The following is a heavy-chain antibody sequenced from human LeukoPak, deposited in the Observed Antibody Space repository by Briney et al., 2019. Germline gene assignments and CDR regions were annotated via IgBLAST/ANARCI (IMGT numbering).Heavy chain of an antibody. CDR1: GFTFSSYS. Sequence: GGSLRLSCAASGFTFSSYSMNWVRQAPGKGLEWVASISGSSTYIYYADSVKGRFAISRDNSKNTLYLQMNSLRAEDTAVYYCAKVLGMVRGPFDYWGQGTLVTVSS. CDR3: AKVLGMVRGPFDY. J-gene: IGHJ4*02. D-gene: IGHD3-10*01. CDR2: ISGSSTYI. V-gene: IGHV3-21*04.